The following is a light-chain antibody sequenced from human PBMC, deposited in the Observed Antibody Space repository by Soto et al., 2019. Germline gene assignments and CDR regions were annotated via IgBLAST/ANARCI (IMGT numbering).Light chain of an antibody. V-gene: IGLV1-44*01. Sequence: QSVLTQPPSASGTPGQRVTISGSGSSSNIGSNTVNWYQQLPGSAPKLLMYSTNQRPSGVPDRFSGSKSGTSASLAISGLQSEDEADYYCAAWDGSLNVVLFGGGTKVTVL. CDR3: AAWDGSLNVVL. J-gene: IGLJ2*01. CDR2: STN. CDR1: SSNIGSNT.